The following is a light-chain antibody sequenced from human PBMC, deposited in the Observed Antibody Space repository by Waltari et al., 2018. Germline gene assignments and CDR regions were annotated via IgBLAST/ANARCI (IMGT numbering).Light chain of an antibody. CDR1: QHITNS. V-gene: IGKV1-16*02. J-gene: IGKJ1*01. CDR2: GAS. Sequence: DIQMTQSPSSLSASVGDRVTITCRARQHITNSLSRFQQKSGEAPKSLIYGASHLKGGVPSKFSGSGYGTDFTLTISSLQPEDFATYYCLQYNSYPRTFGPGTKVEIK. CDR3: LQYNSYPRT.